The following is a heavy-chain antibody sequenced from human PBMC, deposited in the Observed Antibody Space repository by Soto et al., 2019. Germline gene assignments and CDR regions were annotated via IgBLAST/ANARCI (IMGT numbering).Heavy chain of an antibody. V-gene: IGHV6-1*01. CDR3: AREHGAAAQAHYYYGMDV. D-gene: IGHD2-2*01. J-gene: IGHJ6*02. Sequence: SQTLSREQAIPGARGSSNNATRNWLRLSPSRSLGWLGRTYYRSKWYDDYAVSVKSRLTINPDTSKNQFSLQLNSVTPDDTAVYYCAREHGAAAQAHYYYGMDVWGQGTTVTVSS. CDR1: GARGSSNNAT. CDR2: TYYRSKWYD.